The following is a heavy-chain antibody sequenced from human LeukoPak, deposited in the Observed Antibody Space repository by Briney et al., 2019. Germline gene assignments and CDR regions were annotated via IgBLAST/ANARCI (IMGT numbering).Heavy chain of an antibody. CDR1: GYTFTSYD. CDR3: ALPFQLWYRGAFDI. Sequence: ASVKVSCKASGYTFTSYDINWVRQATGQGLEWMGWMNPNSGNTGYAQKFQGRVTMTRNTSISTAYMELSRLRSDDTAVYYCALPFQLWYRGAFDIWGQGTMVTVSS. D-gene: IGHD5-18*01. CDR2: MNPNSGNT. V-gene: IGHV1-8*01. J-gene: IGHJ3*02.